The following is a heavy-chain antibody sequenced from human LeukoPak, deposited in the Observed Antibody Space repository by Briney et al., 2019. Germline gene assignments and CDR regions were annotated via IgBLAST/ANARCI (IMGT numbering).Heavy chain of an antibody. V-gene: IGHV3-23*01. D-gene: IGHD2-2*01. CDR3: AKDPHPAKSGSHEVGYYYYYMDV. Sequence: SGGTLRLSCAASGFTFSSYGMSWVRQAPGKGLEWVSAISGSGGSTYYADSVKGRFTISRDNSKNTLYLQMNSLRAEDTAVYYCAKDPHPAKSGSHEVGYYYYYMDVWGKGTTVTISS. CDR1: GFTFSSYG. J-gene: IGHJ6*03. CDR2: ISGSGGST.